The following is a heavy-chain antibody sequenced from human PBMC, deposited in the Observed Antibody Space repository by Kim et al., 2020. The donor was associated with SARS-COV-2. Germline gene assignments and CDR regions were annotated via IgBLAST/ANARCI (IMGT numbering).Heavy chain of an antibody. Sequence: SETLSLTCTVSGGSISSGGYYWSWIRQHPGKGLEWIGYIYYSGSTYYNPSLKSRVTISVDTSKNQFSLKLSSVTAADTAVYYCARAQGDIVVVVAATKSYGMDVWGQGTTVTVSS. CDR2: IYYSGST. CDR3: ARAQGDIVVVVAATKSYGMDV. D-gene: IGHD2-15*01. CDR1: GGSISSGGYY. J-gene: IGHJ6*02. V-gene: IGHV4-31*03.